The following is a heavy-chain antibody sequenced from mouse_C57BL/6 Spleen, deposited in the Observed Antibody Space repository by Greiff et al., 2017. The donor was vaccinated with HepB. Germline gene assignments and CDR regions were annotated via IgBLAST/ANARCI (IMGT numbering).Heavy chain of an antibody. CDR1: GFTFTDYY. CDR3: ARYWDYYAMDY. V-gene: IGHV7-3*01. J-gene: IGHJ4*01. CDR2: IRNKANGYTT. Sequence: EVMLVESGGGLVQPGGSLSLSCAASGFTFTDYYMSWVRQPPGKALEWLGFIRNKANGYTTEYSASVKGRFTISRDNSQSILYLQMNALRAEDSATYYGARYWDYYAMDYWGQGTSVTVSS.